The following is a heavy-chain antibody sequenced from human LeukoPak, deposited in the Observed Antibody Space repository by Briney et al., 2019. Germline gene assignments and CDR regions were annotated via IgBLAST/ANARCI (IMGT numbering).Heavy chain of an antibody. CDR3: ARGWLAETTVVTPYNY. CDR1: GGTFSSYA. Sequence: ASVKVSCKASGGTFSSYAINWVRQAPGQGLEWMGGIIPIFGTPNYAQKFQGRVTITAVESMSTAYMGLSSLRSEDTAVYYCARGWLAETTVVTPYNYWGQGTLVTVSS. CDR2: IIPIFGTP. J-gene: IGHJ4*02. V-gene: IGHV1-69*13. D-gene: IGHD4-23*01.